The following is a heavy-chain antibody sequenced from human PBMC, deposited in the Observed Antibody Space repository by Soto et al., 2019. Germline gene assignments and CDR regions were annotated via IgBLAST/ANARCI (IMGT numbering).Heavy chain of an antibody. CDR2: ISGSGGST. V-gene: IGHV3-23*01. J-gene: IGHJ4*02. D-gene: IGHD2-2*02. CDR3: AKGRYRYFDC. Sequence: LRLSCGASGLTFSNYAMSWVRQAPGKGLEWVSGISGSGGSTYYADSVKGRFTISRDNSNNTLYLQMNSLRAEDTAVYYCAKGRYRYFDCWGQGTLVTVSS. CDR1: GLTFSNYA.